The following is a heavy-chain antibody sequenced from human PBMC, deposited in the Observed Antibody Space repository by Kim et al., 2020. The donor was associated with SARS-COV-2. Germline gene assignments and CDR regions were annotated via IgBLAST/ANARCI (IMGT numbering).Heavy chain of an antibody. J-gene: IGHJ4*01. V-gene: IGHV3-30*18. CDR2: ISYDGSNK. CDR3: AKPGDDILTGRGGGFDY. Sequence: GGSLRLSCAASGFTFSSYGMHWVRQAPGKGLEWVAVISYDGSNKYYADSVKGRFTISRDNSKNTLYLQMNSLRAEDTAVYYCAKPGDDILTGRGGGFDY. CDR1: GFTFSSYG. D-gene: IGHD3-9*01.